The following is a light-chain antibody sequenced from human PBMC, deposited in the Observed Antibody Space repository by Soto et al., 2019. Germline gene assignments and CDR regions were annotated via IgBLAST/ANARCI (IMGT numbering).Light chain of an antibody. V-gene: IGKV4-1*01. CDR3: QQYYSTTIT. CDR1: QSVLYSSDNKNY. J-gene: IGKJ3*01. CDR2: WAS. Sequence: DIVMTQSPDSLAVSLGERATINCKSSQSVLYSSDNKNYLAWYQQKPGQPPKLLIYWASTRESGVPDRFSGSGSGTDFTLTISSLQAEDVAVYYCQQYYSTTITFGPGTIVDIK.